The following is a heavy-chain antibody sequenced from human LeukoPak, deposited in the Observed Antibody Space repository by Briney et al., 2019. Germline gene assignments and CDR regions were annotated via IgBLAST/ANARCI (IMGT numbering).Heavy chain of an antibody. V-gene: IGHV4-34*01. Sequence: SETLSLTCAVYGGSFSGYYWSWIRQPPGKGLEWIGEINHSGSTNYNPSLKSRVTISVDTSKNQFSLKLSSVTAADTAVYYCARMRGPAAILRPRLVAVFDYWGQGTLVTVSS. CDR2: INHSGST. CDR3: ARMRGPAAILRPRLVAVFDY. J-gene: IGHJ4*02. D-gene: IGHD2-2*02. CDR1: GGSFSGYY.